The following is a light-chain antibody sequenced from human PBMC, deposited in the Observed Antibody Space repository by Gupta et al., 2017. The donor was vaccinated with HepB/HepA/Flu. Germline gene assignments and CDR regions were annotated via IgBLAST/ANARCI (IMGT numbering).Light chain of an antibody. CDR1: QSVSSN. Sequence: EIVITQSPATLSASPGERATLSCRTSQSVSSNLAWYQQKLGQAPRLLIYGASTRATGIPARFSGSGSGTEFTLTISSLQSEDFAVYYCLQYNNWPSTFGQGTKVEIK. V-gene: IGKV3-15*01. J-gene: IGKJ1*01. CDR2: GAS. CDR3: LQYNNWPST.